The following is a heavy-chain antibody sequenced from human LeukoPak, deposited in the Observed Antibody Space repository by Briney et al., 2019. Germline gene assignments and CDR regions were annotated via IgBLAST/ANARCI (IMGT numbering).Heavy chain of an antibody. D-gene: IGHD5-18*01. J-gene: IGHJ4*02. V-gene: IGHV4-39*01. CDR2: IYYSGST. CDR3: ARHTPYSYGYTDY. CDR1: GGSISSSRYY. Sequence: SETVSLTCTVSGGSISSSRYYWGWIRPPPGKGLEWIGSIYYSGSTYYNPHLTSRVTISVDPSNNQCSPKLSSVAAADTAVYYCARHTPYSYGYTDYWGQGTLVTVSS.